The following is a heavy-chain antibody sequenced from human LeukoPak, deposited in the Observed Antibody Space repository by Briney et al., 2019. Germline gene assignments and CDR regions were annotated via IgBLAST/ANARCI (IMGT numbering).Heavy chain of an antibody. J-gene: IGHJ6*02. CDR3: ARIGTIEFMVRGNYYGMDV. D-gene: IGHD3-10*01. CDR1: GYTFTSYD. CDR2: MNPNSGNT. V-gene: IGHV1-8*01. Sequence: ASVKVSCKASGYTFTSYDINWVRQATGQGLEWMGWMNPNSGNTGYAQKFQGRVTMTRNTSISTAYMELSSLRSEDTAVYYCARIGTIEFMVRGNYYGMDVWGQGTTVTVSS.